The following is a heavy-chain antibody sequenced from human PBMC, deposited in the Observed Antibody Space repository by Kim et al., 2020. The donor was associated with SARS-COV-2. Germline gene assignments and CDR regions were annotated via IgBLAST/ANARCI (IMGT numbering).Heavy chain of an antibody. V-gene: IGHV4-38-2*02. D-gene: IGHD6-19*01. CDR2: IYHSGST. Sequence: SETLSLTCTVSGYSISSGYYWGWIRHPPGKGLEWIVSIYHSGSTYYNPSLKSRVTISVDTSKNQFSLKLSSVTAADTAVYYCARKGWQSPLDYWGQGTLVTASS. CDR3: ARKGWQSPLDY. J-gene: IGHJ4*02. CDR1: GYSISSGYY.